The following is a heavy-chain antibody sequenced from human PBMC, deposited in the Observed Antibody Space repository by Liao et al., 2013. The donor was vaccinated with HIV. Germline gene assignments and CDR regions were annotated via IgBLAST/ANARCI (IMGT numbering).Heavy chain of an antibody. CDR3: ARGAPGANRRYYYYYMDV. V-gene: IGHV4-59*01. J-gene: IGHJ6*03. Sequence: QVQLQESGPGLVKPSETLSLTCTVSGGSISSYYWSWIRQPPGKGLEWIGYIYYSGSTNYNPSLKSRVTISVDTSKNQFSLKVSSVTAADTAVYYCARGAPGANRRYYYYYMDVWGKGTTVDRLL. D-gene: IGHD4/OR15-4a*01. CDR1: GGSISSYY. CDR2: IYYSGST.